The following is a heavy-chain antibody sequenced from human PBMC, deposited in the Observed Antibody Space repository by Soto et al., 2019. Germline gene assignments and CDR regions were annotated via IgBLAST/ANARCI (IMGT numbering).Heavy chain of an antibody. V-gene: IGHV4-39*01. CDR2: IYYSGST. D-gene: IGHD6-19*01. Sequence: QLQLQESGPGLVKPSETLSLTCTVSGGSISSSSYYWGWIRQPPGKGLEWIGSIYYSGSTYYNPSLNSRVTISVDTSKNQFSLKLSSVTAADTAVYYGARHGSRGWQWLVLTSFDYWGQGTLVTVSS. CDR1: GGSISSSSYY. CDR3: ARHGSRGWQWLVLTSFDY. J-gene: IGHJ4*02.